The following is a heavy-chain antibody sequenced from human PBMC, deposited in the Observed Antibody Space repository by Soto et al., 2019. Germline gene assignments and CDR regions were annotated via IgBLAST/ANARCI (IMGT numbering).Heavy chain of an antibody. CDR3: ATEGRGFWSGNSNYFDY. Sequence: QVQLVQSGAEVKKPGSSVKVSCKASGGTFSSYTISWVRQAPGQGLEWMGRIIPILGIANYAQKFQGRVTITADKSTSTAYMELSSLVSEDTAVYYWATEGRGFWSGNSNYFDYRGKRTLVTVSS. CDR2: IIPILGIA. D-gene: IGHD3-3*01. J-gene: IGHJ4*02. V-gene: IGHV1-69*02. CDR1: GGTFSSYT.